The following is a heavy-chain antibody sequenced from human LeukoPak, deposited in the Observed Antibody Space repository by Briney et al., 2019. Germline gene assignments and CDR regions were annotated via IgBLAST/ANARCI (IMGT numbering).Heavy chain of an antibody. CDR2: IIPIFGTA. D-gene: IGHD4-23*01. J-gene: IGHJ6*02. CDR3: ARAGGNSVYSYYYGMDV. Sequence: SVKVSCTASGGTFSSYAISWVRQAPGQGLEWMGGIIPIFGTANYAQKFQGRVTITADESTSTAYMELSSLRSEDTAVYYCARAGGNSVYSYYYGMDVWGQGTTVTVSS. CDR1: GGTFSSYA. V-gene: IGHV1-69*13.